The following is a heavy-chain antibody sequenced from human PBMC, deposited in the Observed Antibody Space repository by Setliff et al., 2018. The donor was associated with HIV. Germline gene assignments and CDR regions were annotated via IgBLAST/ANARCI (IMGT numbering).Heavy chain of an antibody. CDR3: ARDYLYYNLYNGSPVYGMDV. D-gene: IGHD3-3*01. CDR1: GLALNNNISTNW. J-gene: IGHJ6*02. V-gene: IGHV3-74*01. CDR2: MKTSEDSR. Sequence: GGSLRLSCVASGLALNNNISTNWMHWVRQAPGKGLVWVSRMKTSEDSRRYAVSVRGRFTISRDNAKKSLYLQMNSLRADDTAVYYCARDYLYYNLYNGSPVYGMDVWGQGTTVTVSS.